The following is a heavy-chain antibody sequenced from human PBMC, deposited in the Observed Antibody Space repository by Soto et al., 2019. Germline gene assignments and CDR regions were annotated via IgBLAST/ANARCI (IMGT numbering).Heavy chain of an antibody. CDR1: GYTFTSYG. CDR3: AARISTVTTLT. J-gene: IGHJ5*02. CDR2: ISAYNGIT. Sequence: ASVKVSCKASGYTFTSYGISWVRQAPGQGLEWMGWISAYNGITYYAQNLQGRITMTTDTSTSTAYMELRSLRSDDTAVYYCAARISTVTTLTWGQGTLVTVSS. V-gene: IGHV1-18*01. D-gene: IGHD4-17*01.